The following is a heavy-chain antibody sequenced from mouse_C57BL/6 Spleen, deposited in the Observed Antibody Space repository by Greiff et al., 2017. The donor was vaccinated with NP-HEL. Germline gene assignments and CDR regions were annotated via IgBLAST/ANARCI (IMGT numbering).Heavy chain of an antibody. D-gene: IGHD1-1*01. CDR1: GYAFSSSW. Sequence: QVQLQQSGPELVKPGASVKISCKASGYAFSSSWMNWVKQRPGQGLEWIGRIYPGDGDTNYNGKFKGKATLTADKSSSTAYMQLSSLTSEDSAVYFCALSNKFITTDVWGTGTTVTVSS. CDR3: ALSNKFITTDV. J-gene: IGHJ1*03. V-gene: IGHV1-82*01. CDR2: IYPGDGDT.